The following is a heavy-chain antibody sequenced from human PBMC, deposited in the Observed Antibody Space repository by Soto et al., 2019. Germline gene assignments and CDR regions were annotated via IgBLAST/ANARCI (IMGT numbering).Heavy chain of an antibody. Sequence: ASVKVSCKASGYTFTSYYIHWVRQAPGQGLEWMGIINPNTGSTSSTQRFRGRLTIDRDTSTSTVYMELSSLGSEDTAVYYCARDTNVALPFHYYGMDVWGQGTMVTVSS. D-gene: IGHD1-1*01. CDR3: ARDTNVALPFHYYGMDV. CDR1: GYTFTSYY. CDR2: INPNTGST. J-gene: IGHJ6*02. V-gene: IGHV1-46*01.